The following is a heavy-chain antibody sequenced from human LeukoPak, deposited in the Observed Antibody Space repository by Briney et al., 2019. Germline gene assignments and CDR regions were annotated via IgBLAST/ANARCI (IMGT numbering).Heavy chain of an antibody. Sequence: SETLSLTCTVSGGSISSYYWSWIRQPPGKGLEWIWYIYYSGSTNYNPSLKSRVTISVDTSKNQFSLKLSSVTAADTAVYYCAGMITFGGVIFDYWGQGTLVTISS. CDR2: IYYSGST. D-gene: IGHD3-16*01. CDR1: GGSISSYY. V-gene: IGHV4-59*01. J-gene: IGHJ4*02. CDR3: AGMITFGGVIFDY.